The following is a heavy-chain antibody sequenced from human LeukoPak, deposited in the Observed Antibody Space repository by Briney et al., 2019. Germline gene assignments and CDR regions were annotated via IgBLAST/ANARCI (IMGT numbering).Heavy chain of an antibody. D-gene: IGHD3-10*01. Sequence: SVKVSCKASGYTFTSYDINWVRQATGQGLEWMGGIIPIFGTANYAQKFQGRVTITADESTSTAYMELSSLRSEDTAVYYCARGPFGSGRYFDYWGQGTLVTVSS. CDR1: GYTFTSYD. CDR2: IIPIFGTA. J-gene: IGHJ4*02. V-gene: IGHV1-69*13. CDR3: ARGPFGSGRYFDY.